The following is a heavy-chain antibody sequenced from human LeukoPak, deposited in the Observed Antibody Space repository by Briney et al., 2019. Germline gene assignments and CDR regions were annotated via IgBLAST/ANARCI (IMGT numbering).Heavy chain of an antibody. CDR3: ATTLAYGDYADPNACDI. J-gene: IGHJ3*02. CDR1: GYTLTELS. CDR2: FDPEDSET. D-gene: IGHD4-17*01. Sequence: GASVKLSCKVSGYTLTELSMHWVRQAPGKGLEWMGGFDPEDSETIYAQKFQGRVTMTEDTSTDTAYMELSSLRSEDTAVYYCATTLAYGDYADPNACDIWGQGTMVTVSS. V-gene: IGHV1-24*01.